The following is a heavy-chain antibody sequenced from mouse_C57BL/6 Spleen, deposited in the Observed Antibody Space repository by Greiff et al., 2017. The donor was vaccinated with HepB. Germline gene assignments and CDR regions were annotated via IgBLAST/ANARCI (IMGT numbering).Heavy chain of an antibody. CDR2: ISYDGSN. CDR1: GYSITSGYY. J-gene: IGHJ4*01. CDR3: ARGLFYAMDY. V-gene: IGHV3-6*01. Sequence: EVQLQESGPGLVKPSQSLSLTCSVTGYSITSGYYWNWIRQFPGNKLEWMGYISYDGSNNYNPSLKNRISITRDTSKNQFFLKLNSVTTEDTATYYCARGLFYAMDYWGQGTSATVSS.